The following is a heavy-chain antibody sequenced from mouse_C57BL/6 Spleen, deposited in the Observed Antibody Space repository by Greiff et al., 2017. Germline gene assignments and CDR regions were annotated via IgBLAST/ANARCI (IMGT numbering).Heavy chain of an antibody. J-gene: IGHJ1*03. D-gene: IGHD1-1*01. CDR1: GYTFTSYW. CDR2: IHPNSGST. Sequence: QVQLQQPGAELVKPGASVKLSCKASGYTFTSYWMHWVKQRPGQGLEWIGMIHPNSGSTNYNEKFKSKATLTVDKSSSTAYMQLSSQTSEDSAVYYCARYYYGSSYDWYFDVWGTGTTVTVSS. CDR3: ARYYYGSSYDWYFDV. V-gene: IGHV1-64*01.